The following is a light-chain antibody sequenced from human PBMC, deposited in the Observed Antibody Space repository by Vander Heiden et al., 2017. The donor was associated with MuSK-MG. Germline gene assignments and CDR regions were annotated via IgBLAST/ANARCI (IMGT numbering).Light chain of an antibody. Sequence: SYELTQPPSVLVSPGQTARITCSGDALPKKYAYWYQQKSGQAPVLVVYEDSKRPSGIPERFSGSSSGTMATLTISGAQVEDEADYYCYSTDSSGNHRVFGGGTKLTVL. J-gene: IGLJ3*02. CDR3: YSTDSSGNHRV. CDR1: ALPKKY. CDR2: EDS. V-gene: IGLV3-10*01.